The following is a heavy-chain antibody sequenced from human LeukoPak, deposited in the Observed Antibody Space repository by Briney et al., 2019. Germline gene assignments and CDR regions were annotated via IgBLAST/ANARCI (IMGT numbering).Heavy chain of an antibody. CDR1: GSSISNNY. Sequence: SETLSLTCTVSGSSISNNYWSWIRQPPGKGLEWIGYIYYIGSTDYNPSLKSRVTISVDTSKNQFSLKLSSVTAADTAVYYCARGGWSLDYWGQGTLVTVSS. CDR2: IYYIGST. D-gene: IGHD6-19*01. V-gene: IGHV4-59*01. J-gene: IGHJ4*02. CDR3: ARGGWSLDY.